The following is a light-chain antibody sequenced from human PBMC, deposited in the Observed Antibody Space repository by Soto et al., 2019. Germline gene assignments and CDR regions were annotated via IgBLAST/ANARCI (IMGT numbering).Light chain of an antibody. CDR3: QEYGGSSYT. CDR2: AGA. J-gene: IGKJ2*01. Sequence: VGFSWSSRWRSCYSEETATLSCRASQSVSSSYLAWYQQKPGQAPRLLIYAGASRAAGTPDSFSGSGSGTDFTLTISRVEPEDFAVYYCQEYGGSSYTFGQGTKVDI. CDR1: QSVSSSY. V-gene: IGKV3-20*01.